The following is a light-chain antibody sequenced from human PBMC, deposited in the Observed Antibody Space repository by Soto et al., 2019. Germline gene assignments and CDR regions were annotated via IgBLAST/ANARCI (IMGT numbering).Light chain of an antibody. CDR1: QSISRS. CDR2: DAS. Sequence: EIVLTQSPALLSVSPGERATLSCRASQSISRSLAGYQQKPGQAPRLLISDASTRATGIPARFSGSGSGTEFTLTISSLQSEDFALYYCHQYNSWPPGTFGQGTKVDIK. CDR3: HQYNSWPPGT. J-gene: IGKJ2*01. V-gene: IGKV3-15*01.